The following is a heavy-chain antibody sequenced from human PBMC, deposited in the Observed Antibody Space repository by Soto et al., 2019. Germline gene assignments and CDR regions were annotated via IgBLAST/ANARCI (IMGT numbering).Heavy chain of an antibody. J-gene: IGHJ5*02. D-gene: IGHD4-17*01. Sequence: EVQLVESGGGLVQPGGSLRLSCAASGFTFSSYSMNWVRQAPGKGLEWVSYISSSSSTIYYADSVKGRFTISRDNAKTSPYLQMNSLRAEDTAVYYCAGEADYLNWFDPWGQGTLVTVSS. CDR1: GFTFSSYS. CDR3: AGEADYLNWFDP. CDR2: ISSSSSTI. V-gene: IGHV3-48*01.